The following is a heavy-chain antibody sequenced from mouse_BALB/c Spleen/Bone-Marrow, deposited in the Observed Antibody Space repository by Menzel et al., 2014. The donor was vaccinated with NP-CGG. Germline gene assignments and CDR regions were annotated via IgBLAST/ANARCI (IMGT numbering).Heavy chain of an antibody. V-gene: IGHV1-69*01. J-gene: IGHJ4*01. Sequence: VKLMESGAEFVMPGASVKMSCKASGYTFTDKWMHWVKQRPGQGLEWIGAIDTSDSYINYNQKFKGKASLTVGASSSTAYMHLSSLTSDDSAVYYCARGGHVFSLDYWGQGTSVIVSS. CDR1: GYTFTDKW. CDR3: ARGGHVFSLDY. D-gene: IGHD3-3*01. CDR2: IDTSDSYI.